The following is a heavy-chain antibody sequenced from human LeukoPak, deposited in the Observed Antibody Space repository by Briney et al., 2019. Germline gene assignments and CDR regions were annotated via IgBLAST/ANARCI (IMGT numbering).Heavy chain of an antibody. J-gene: IGHJ5*02. CDR1: GGSITSGSYY. V-gene: IGHV4-61*02. CDR3: ARGVYSYGYNWFDP. CDR2: IYTSGST. Sequence: KTSETLSLTCTVSGGSITSGSYYWSWIRQPAGKGLEWIGRIYTSGSTNYNPSLKSRVTISVDTSKNQFSLKLSSVTAADTAVYYCARGVYSYGYNWFDPWGQGTLVTVSS. D-gene: IGHD5-18*01.